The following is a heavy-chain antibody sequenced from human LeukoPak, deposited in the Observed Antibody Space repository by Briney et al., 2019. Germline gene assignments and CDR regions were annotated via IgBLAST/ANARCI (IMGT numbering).Heavy chain of an antibody. D-gene: IGHD6-13*01. CDR2: IYHSGRT. Sequence: SETLSLTCTVSGYSISSGYYWGWIRPSPGKGLEWIGSIYHSGRTYYNPSLKSRVTISVDTSKNQFSLKLSSVTAADAAVYYCAREGDSISVGWFDPWGQGTLVTVSS. CDR1: GYSISSGYY. V-gene: IGHV4-38-2*02. CDR3: AREGDSISVGWFDP. J-gene: IGHJ5*02.